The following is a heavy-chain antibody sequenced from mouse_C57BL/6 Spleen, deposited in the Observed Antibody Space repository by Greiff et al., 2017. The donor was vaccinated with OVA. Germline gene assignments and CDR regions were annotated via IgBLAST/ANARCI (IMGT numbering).Heavy chain of an antibody. CDR3: FYGSSEYFDY. V-gene: IGHV1-50*01. Sequence: VQLQQSGAELVKPGASVKLSCKASGYTFTSYWMQWVKQRPGQGLEWIGEIDPSDSYTNYNQKFKGKATLTVDTSSSTAYMQLSSLTSEDSAVYYCFYGSSEYFDYWGQGTTLTVSS. CDR1: GYTFTSYW. CDR2: IDPSDSYT. D-gene: IGHD1-1*01. J-gene: IGHJ2*01.